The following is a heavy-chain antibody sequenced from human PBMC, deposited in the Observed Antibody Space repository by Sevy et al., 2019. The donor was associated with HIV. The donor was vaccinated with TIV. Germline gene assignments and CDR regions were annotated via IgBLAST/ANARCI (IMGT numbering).Heavy chain of an antibody. CDR1: GGSISSYY. CDR2: IYYSGST. V-gene: IGHV4-59*01. J-gene: IGHJ5*02. D-gene: IGHD4-17*01. CDR3: AREGPYGDYFNWFDP. Sequence: SETLSLTCTVSGGSISSYYWSWIRQPPGKGLEWIGYIYYSGSTNYNPSLKSRVTISVDTSKNQFSLKLTSVTAADTAVYYCAREGPYGDYFNWFDPGGQGTLVTVSS.